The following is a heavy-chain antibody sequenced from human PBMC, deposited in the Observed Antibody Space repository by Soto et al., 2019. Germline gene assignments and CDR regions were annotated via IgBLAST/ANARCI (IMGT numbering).Heavy chain of an antibody. CDR1: GGSISSGGYY. CDR3: ASVGGINWFDP. CDR2: IYYSGST. J-gene: IGHJ5*02. V-gene: IGHV4-31*03. D-gene: IGHD1-26*01. Sequence: QVQLQESGPGLVKPSQTLSLTCTVSGGSISSGGYYWSWIRQHPGKGLEWIGYIYYSGSTYYNPSRKRRVTSSVNPSKNQCSLKLCSVTVADTAVYYCASVGGINWFDPWGQGTLVTLSS.